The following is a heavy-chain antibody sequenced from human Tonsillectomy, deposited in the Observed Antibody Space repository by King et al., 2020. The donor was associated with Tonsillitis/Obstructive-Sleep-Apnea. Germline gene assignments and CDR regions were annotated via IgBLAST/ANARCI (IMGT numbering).Heavy chain of an antibody. Sequence: VQLVESGGGLVQPGGSLRLSCAASGFTFSNYAMSWGPQAPGKGLEWVSTISGSGGHTYYADSGKGRFTISRDNSKNTLYLNMNSLRADDTAVYYCARGSDDFYYWGQGTLVTVSS. D-gene: IGHD3-3*01. CDR2: ISGSGGHT. J-gene: IGHJ4*02. CDR3: ARGSDDFYY. CDR1: GFTFSNYA. V-gene: IGHV3-23*04.